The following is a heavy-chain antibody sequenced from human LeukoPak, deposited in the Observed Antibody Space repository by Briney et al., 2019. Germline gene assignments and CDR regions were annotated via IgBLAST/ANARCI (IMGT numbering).Heavy chain of an antibody. J-gene: IGHJ4*02. V-gene: IGHV4-61*02. CDR3: ARVDYGDYVIDY. D-gene: IGHD4-17*01. Sequence: SQTLSLTCTVSGDSIRNGNYYWNWIRRPAGKGLEWIGRIYSSGRTNYNPSLESRVTVSVDTSRNQFSLKLSSVTAADTAVYYCARVDYGDYVIDYWGQGTLVTVSS. CDR2: IYSSGRT. CDR1: GDSIRNGNYY.